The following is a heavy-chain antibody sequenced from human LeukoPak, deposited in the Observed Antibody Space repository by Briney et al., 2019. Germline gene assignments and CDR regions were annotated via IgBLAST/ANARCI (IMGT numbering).Heavy chain of an antibody. Sequence: SETLSLTCTVSGGSISSYYWGWIRQPPGKGLEWIGYKYYSGSTNYNPSLKSRVTISVDTSKNHFSLKLSSVTAADTAVYYCARDVRRRDGYNYAEVWGQGTLVTVSS. CDR1: GGSISSYY. D-gene: IGHD5-24*01. CDR3: ARDVRRRDGYNYAEV. J-gene: IGHJ4*02. CDR2: KYYSGST. V-gene: IGHV4-59*01.